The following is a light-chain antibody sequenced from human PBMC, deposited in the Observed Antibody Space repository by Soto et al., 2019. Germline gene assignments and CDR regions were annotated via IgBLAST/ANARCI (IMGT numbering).Light chain of an antibody. V-gene: IGKV3-15*01. CDR2: GVS. Sequence: EVVMTQSPATLSVSPGESATLSCRASQSISSSKLAWYQQNPGQAPRLLLFGVSNRATGTPARFSGSGSGTEFSLTISSLQSEDFAVYYCQQYDYWPRTFGQGTKVDIK. J-gene: IGKJ1*01. CDR1: QSISSS. CDR3: QQYDYWPRT.